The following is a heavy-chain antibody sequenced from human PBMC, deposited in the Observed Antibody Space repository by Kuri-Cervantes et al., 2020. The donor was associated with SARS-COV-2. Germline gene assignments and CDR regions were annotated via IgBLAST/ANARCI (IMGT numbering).Heavy chain of an antibody. V-gene: IGHV1-2*02. Sequence: ASVKVSCKGSGYTFTGYYMHWVRQAPGQGPEWMGWINPNSGGTNYAKKFQGRVTMTRDTSISTAYMDLSRLRSDDTAVYYCARTGYSSIWAPGAFDDWGQGTMVTVSS. CDR1: GYTFTGYY. CDR2: INPNSGGT. CDR3: ARTGYSSIWAPGAFDD. J-gene: IGHJ4*02. D-gene: IGHD6-13*01.